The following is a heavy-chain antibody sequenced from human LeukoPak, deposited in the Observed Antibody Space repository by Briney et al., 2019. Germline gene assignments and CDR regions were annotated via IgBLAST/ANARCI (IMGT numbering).Heavy chain of an antibody. CDR1: GLTFKNFA. D-gene: IGHD3/OR15-3a*01. CDR2: IRTNNYR. J-gene: IGHJ4*02. CDR3: ARDGHFDY. Sequence: GGSLRLSCAASGLTFKNFAMSWVRQAPGKGLEWVSSIRTNNYRYGADSVKGRFTISRDNAKNSLYLQMDSLRAEDTAVYYCARDGHFDYWGQGTLVTVSS. V-gene: IGHV3-21*01.